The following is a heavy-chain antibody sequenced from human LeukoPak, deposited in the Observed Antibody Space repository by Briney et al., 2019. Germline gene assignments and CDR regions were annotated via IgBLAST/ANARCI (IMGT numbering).Heavy chain of an antibody. V-gene: IGHV3-9*01. CDR3: AKEGSYWYFDL. CDR2: ISWNSGSI. Sequence: GGSLRLSCAASGFTFDDYAMHWVRQAPGKGLEWVSGISWNSGSIGYADSVKGRFTISRDNAKNSLYLQMNSLRAEDTALYYCAKEGSYWYFDLWGRGTLVTVSS. CDR1: GFTFDDYA. J-gene: IGHJ2*01. D-gene: IGHD3-10*01.